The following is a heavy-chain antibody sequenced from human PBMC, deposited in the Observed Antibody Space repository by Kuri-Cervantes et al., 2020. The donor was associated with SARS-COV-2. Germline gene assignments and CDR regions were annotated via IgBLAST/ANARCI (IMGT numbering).Heavy chain of an antibody. CDR1: GFTFSSYG. CDR2: ISYDGSNK. D-gene: IGHD3-3*01. CDR3: AKDQGDFWSGYPPGYYGMDV. Sequence: GESLKISCAASGFTFSSYGMHWVRQAPGKGLEWVAVISYDGSNKYYADSVKGRFTISRDNSKNTLYLQMNSLRAEDTAVYYCAKDQGDFWSGYPPGYYGMDVWAKGPRSPSP. V-gene: IGHV3-30*18. J-gene: IGHJ6*02.